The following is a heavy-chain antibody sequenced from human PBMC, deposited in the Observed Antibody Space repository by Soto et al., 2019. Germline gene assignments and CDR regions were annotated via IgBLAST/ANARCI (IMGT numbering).Heavy chain of an antibody. D-gene: IGHD4-17*01. J-gene: IGHJ2*01. CDR1: GGSFSGYY. CDR2: INHSGST. CDR3: AREVGTVTTKPAFWYFDL. V-gene: IGHV4-34*01. Sequence: SETLSLTCAVYGGSFSGYYWSWIRQPPGKGLEWIGEINHSGSTNYNPSLKSRVTISVDTSKNQFSLKLSSVTAADTAVYYCAREVGTVTTKPAFWYFDLWGRGTLVTVSS.